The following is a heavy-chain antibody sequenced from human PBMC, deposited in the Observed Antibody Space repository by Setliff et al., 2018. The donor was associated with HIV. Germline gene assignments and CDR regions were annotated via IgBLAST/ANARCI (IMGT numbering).Heavy chain of an antibody. D-gene: IGHD3-22*01. Sequence: GGSLRLSCAASGFTFSSYWMSWVRQAPGKGPEWVANIKTDGSEKFYVDSVKGRFTISRDNSKNTLYLQMNSLRAEDTAVYYCAKIQNPQGYYYDSSGYYPHPGSPDYWGQGTLVTVSS. CDR2: IKTDGSEK. CDR3: AKIQNPQGYYYDSSGYYPHPGSPDY. V-gene: IGHV3-7*01. J-gene: IGHJ4*02. CDR1: GFTFSSYW.